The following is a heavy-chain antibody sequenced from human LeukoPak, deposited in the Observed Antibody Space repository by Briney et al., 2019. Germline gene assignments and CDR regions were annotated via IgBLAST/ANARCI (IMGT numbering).Heavy chain of an antibody. CDR1: GFTFSSYW. CDR2: INSDGSST. CDR3: ARDGEYCGGDCYTH. Sequence: GGSLRLSCAASGFTFSSYWMHWVRQAPGKGLVWVSRINSDGSSTSYADSVKGRFTISRDNAKNTPYLQMNSLRAEDTAVYYCARDGEYCGGDCYTHWGQGTLVTVSS. J-gene: IGHJ4*02. D-gene: IGHD2-21*02. V-gene: IGHV3-74*01.